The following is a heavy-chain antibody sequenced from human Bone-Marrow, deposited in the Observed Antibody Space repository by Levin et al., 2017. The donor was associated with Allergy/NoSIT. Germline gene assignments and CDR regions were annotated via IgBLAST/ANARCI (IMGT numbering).Heavy chain of an antibody. CDR3: ATSPHYYGSGSYYRLDY. Sequence: RASVKVSCTSSGIIFSNCVFTWVRQAPGQGLEWMGGIMPFSGTTKYAQNFQGRVTITADESTSTAYMELSSLRSDDTAVYYCATSPHYYGSGSYYRLDYWGQGSLVSVSS. J-gene: IGHJ4*02. D-gene: IGHD3-10*01. V-gene: IGHV1-69*13. CDR2: IMPFSGTT. CDR1: GIIFSNCV.